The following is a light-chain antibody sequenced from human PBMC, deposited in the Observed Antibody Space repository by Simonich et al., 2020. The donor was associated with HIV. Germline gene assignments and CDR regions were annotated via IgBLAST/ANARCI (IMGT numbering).Light chain of an antibody. CDR1: LSVSIY. CDR2: DAS. CDR3: QQRSNWPLT. Sequence: EIVFTQSPATLSLSPGERPTLSCRASLSVSIYLAWYQQKPGLAPRLLIYDASNRATVIPARFSGSGSGTDFTLTISRLEPEDFAVYYCQQRSNWPLTFGGGTKVEIK. J-gene: IGKJ4*01. V-gene: IGKV3-11*01.